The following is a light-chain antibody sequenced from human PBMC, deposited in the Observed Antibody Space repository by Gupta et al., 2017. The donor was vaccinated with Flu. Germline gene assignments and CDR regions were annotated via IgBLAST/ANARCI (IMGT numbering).Light chain of an antibody. CDR1: QGISSY. Sequence: AIRMTQSPSSFSASTGDRVTITCRASQGISSYLAWYQQKPGKAPKLLIYAASTLQSGVPSRFSGSGSGTDFTLTISCLQSEGFATYYCQQHYSYPRTFGQGTKVEIK. CDR3: QQHYSYPRT. J-gene: IGKJ1*01. V-gene: IGKV1-8*01. CDR2: AAS.